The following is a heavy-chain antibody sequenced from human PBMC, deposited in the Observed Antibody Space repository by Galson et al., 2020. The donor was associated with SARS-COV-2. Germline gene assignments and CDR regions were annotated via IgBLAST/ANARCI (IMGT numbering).Heavy chain of an antibody. Sequence: GGSLRLSCAASGFTFDDYAMHWVRQAPGKGLEWVSSISWNSNNIVYADSVKGRFTISRDNAKNSLYLQMSSLRTEDTAFYYCTRGWSGYSSSWSDLWGQGTLVTVSS. CDR1: GFTFDDYA. J-gene: IGHJ5*02. CDR3: TRGWSGYSSSWSDL. D-gene: IGHD6-13*01. V-gene: IGHV3-9*01. CDR2: ISWNSNNI.